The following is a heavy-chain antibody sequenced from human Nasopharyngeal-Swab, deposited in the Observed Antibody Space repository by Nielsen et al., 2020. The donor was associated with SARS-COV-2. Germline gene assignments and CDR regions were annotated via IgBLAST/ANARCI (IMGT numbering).Heavy chain of an antibody. D-gene: IGHD5-18*01. J-gene: IGHJ6*02. CDR1: DGSISSSTYY. V-gene: IGHV4-39*01. Sequence: SETLSLTCTVSDGSISSSTYYWAWIRQPPGKGLEWIGSIYYSGSTHYNPSLKSRVTISADTSKNQFSLKLRPVTAADTAVYYCARQGPYDSYGPSKVWGQGTTVTVSS. CDR3: ARQGPYDSYGPSKV. CDR2: IYYSGST.